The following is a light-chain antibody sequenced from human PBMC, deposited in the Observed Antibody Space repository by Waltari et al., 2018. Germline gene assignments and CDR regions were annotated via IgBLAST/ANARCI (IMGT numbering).Light chain of an antibody. V-gene: IGLV2-11*01. CDR1: SSDIGTYNF. CDR2: EVS. Sequence: QAALTQPRSVSGSPGQSVTISCTGTSSDIGTYNFVSWYQQHPGTAPKLMVYEVSKRPSGGSDRVSGSKSGNTASLTISGLQAEDEADFYCTSYAASNTFLFGGGTRLTVL. CDR3: TSYAASNTFL. J-gene: IGLJ2*01.